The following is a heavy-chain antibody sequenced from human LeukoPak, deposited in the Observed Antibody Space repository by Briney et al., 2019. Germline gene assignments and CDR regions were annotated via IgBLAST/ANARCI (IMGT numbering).Heavy chain of an antibody. CDR2: IIPIFGTA. CDR3: ARGLLGITLDYYYMDV. Sequence: GASVKVSCKASGGTLSSYAISWVRQAPGQGLEWMGGIIPIFGTANYAQKFQGRVTITTDESTSTAYMELSSLRSEDTAVYYCARGLLGITLDYYYMDVWGKGTTVTVSS. J-gene: IGHJ6*03. D-gene: IGHD7-27*01. V-gene: IGHV1-69*05. CDR1: GGTLSSYA.